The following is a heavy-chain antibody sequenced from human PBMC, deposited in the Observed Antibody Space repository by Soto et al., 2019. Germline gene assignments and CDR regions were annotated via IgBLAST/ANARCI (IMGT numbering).Heavy chain of an antibody. Sequence: GGSLRLACAASGVTFSSYAMSWVRQASGKGLEWVSAISGSGGSTYYADSVKGRFTISRDNSKNTLYLQMNSLRAEDTAVYYCAKDRIEMATITLADYYYYGMVVWGQG. J-gene: IGHJ6*02. V-gene: IGHV3-23*01. CDR2: ISGSGGST. CDR3: AKDRIEMATITLADYYYYGMVV. CDR1: GVTFSSYA. D-gene: IGHD5-12*01.